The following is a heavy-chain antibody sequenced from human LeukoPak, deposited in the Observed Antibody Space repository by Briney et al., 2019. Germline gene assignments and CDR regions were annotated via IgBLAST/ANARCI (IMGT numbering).Heavy chain of an antibody. CDR3: AKGLLEWPLYYYYMDV. Sequence: GGSLRLSCAASGFTLSSFAMTWVRLAPGKGLEWVSGIRGSRGITDYADSVKGRFTISRDNSKNTLYLDMNSLRAEDTALYYCAKGLLEWPLYYYYMDVWGKGTTVTVSS. D-gene: IGHD3-3*01. J-gene: IGHJ6*03. V-gene: IGHV3-23*01. CDR2: IRGSRGIT. CDR1: GFTLSSFA.